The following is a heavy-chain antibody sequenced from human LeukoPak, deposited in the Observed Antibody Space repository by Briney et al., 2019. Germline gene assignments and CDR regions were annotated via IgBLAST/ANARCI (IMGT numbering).Heavy chain of an antibody. CDR2: IYYSGST. Sequence: SETLSLTCTVSGGSISSYYWSWIRQPPGKGLEWIGYIYYSGSTNYNPSLKSRVTISVDTSKNQFSLKLSSVTAADTAVYYCARHKPPGAYYGMEVWGQGTTVTVSS. V-gene: IGHV4-59*08. CDR3: ARHKPPGAYYGMEV. J-gene: IGHJ6*02. D-gene: IGHD3-10*01. CDR1: GGSISSYY.